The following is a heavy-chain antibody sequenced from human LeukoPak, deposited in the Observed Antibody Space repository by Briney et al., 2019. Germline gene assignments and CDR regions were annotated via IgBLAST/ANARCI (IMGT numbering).Heavy chain of an antibody. V-gene: IGHV4-38-2*02. CDR3: ARGSVELWLDY. CDR1: GYSISSGYY. Sequence: SETLSLTCTVSGYSISSGYYWGWIRQPPGKGPEWIGSIYHSGSTYYNPSLKSRVTISVDTSKNQFSLKLSSVTAADTAVYYCARGSVELWLDYWGQGTLVTVSS. J-gene: IGHJ4*02. D-gene: IGHD5-18*01. CDR2: IYHSGST.